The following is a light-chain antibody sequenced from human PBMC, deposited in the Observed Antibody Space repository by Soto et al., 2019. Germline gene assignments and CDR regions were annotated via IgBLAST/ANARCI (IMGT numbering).Light chain of an antibody. J-gene: IGLJ3*02. V-gene: IGLV1-44*01. CDR1: SSNTGSNS. CDR2: NDN. CDR3: AAWDDSLNGWV. Sequence: QSVLTQPPSASGTPGQRVTISCSGSSSNTGSNSLNWYRQLPGTAPKLLIYNDNQRPSGVPDRFSGSRSGTSASLAISGLQSEDEVDYYCAAWDDSLNGWVFGGGTKLTVL.